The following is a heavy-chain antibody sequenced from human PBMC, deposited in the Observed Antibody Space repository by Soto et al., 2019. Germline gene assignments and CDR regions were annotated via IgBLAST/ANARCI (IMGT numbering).Heavy chain of an antibody. CDR2: ITSIGGST. V-gene: IGHV3-64D*06. Sequence: PGGSLRLSCAASGFTFSNYAMNWVRQAPGKGLECVSTITSIGGSTYYADSVKGRFTISRDNSKNTLYLQMSSLRAEDTAVYYCVKGCTTSWYYYWGQGTLVTVSS. CDR3: VKGCTTSWYYY. CDR1: GFTFSNYA. J-gene: IGHJ4*02. D-gene: IGHD6-13*01.